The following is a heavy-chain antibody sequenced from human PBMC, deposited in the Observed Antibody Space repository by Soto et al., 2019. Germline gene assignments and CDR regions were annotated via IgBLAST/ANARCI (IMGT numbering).Heavy chain of an antibody. CDR3: AALCGGDCLGDY. V-gene: IGHV1-69*02. J-gene: IGHJ4*02. Sequence: QVQLVQSGAEVKKPGSSVKVSCKASGGTFSSYTISWVRQAPGQGLEWMGRIIPILGIANYAQKFQARVTITEDKSTSTAYMELSSLRSEDTAVYYCAALCGGDCLGDYWGQGTLVTVSS. D-gene: IGHD2-21*02. CDR1: GGTFSSYT. CDR2: IIPILGIA.